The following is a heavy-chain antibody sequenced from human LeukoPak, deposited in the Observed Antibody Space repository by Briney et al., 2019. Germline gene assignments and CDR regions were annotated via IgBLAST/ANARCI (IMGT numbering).Heavy chain of an antibody. CDR2: IFYSGST. V-gene: IGHV4-31*03. D-gene: IGHD2-2*01. CDR1: GGSIFTSGFY. J-gene: IGHJ6*02. Sequence: SQTLSLTCTVSGGSIFTSGFYWGWIRQYPGKGLEWIGYIFYSGSTFYNPSLKSRLTMSVDMSKNQFSLKLSFVTAADTAVYYCARDVVVVPAAIHYGMDVWGQGTTVTVSS. CDR3: ARDVVVVPAAIHYGMDV.